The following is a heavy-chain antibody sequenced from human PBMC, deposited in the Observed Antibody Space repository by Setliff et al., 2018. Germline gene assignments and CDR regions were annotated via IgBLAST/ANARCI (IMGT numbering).Heavy chain of an antibody. CDR3: AGVLRDYYGSGSYYNWFDP. V-gene: IGHV1-3*01. J-gene: IGHJ5*02. D-gene: IGHD3-10*01. CDR2: INAGNGNT. Sequence: VASVKVSCKASGYTFTSYSMHWVRQAPGQSLEWMGWINAGNGNTKYSQKFQGRVTITRDTSASTAYMELSSLRSEDTAVYFCAGVLRDYYGSGSYYNWFDPWGQGTLVTVSS. CDR1: GYTFTSYS.